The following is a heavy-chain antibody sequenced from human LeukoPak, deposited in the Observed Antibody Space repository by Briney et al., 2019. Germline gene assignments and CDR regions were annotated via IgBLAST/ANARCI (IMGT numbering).Heavy chain of an antibody. D-gene: IGHD1-26*01. CDR1: GFTFSSYG. Sequence: GGSLRLSCAASGFTFSSYGMSWVRQAPGKGLEWVSAISGSGGSTYYADSVKGRFTISRDNSKDTLYLQMNSLRAEDTAVYYCTSLIVGATRGLDYWGQGTLVTVSS. J-gene: IGHJ4*02. CDR3: TSLIVGATRGLDY. V-gene: IGHV3-23*01. CDR2: ISGSGGST.